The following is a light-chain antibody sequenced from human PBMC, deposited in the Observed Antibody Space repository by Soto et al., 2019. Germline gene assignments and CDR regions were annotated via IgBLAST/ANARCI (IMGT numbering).Light chain of an antibody. J-gene: IGKJ4*01. CDR2: GVS. CDR3: QQHGASII. Sequence: VLTQSPRTLSLSPGERATLSCRASQNVNNNFVAWYQQKPGQAPSLLIYGVSDRATGVPDRFSGSGSGTDFTLTISRLEPEDFEVYYCQQHGASIIFGGGPRGEN. CDR1: QNVNNNF. V-gene: IGKV3-20*01.